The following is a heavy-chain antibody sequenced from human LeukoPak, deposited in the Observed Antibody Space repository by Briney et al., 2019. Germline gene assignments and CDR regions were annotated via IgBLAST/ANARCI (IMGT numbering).Heavy chain of an antibody. CDR1: GYTFTSYD. D-gene: IGHD4-17*01. CDR3: ARVSTVTTYFLGYYGMDV. Sequence: ASVKVSCKASGYTFTSYDINWVRQATGQGLEWMGWMNPNSGNTGYAQKFQGRVTMTRNTSISTAYMELSSLRSEDTAVYYCARVSTVTTYFLGYYGMDVWGQGTTVTVSS. CDR2: MNPNSGNT. J-gene: IGHJ6*02. V-gene: IGHV1-8*01.